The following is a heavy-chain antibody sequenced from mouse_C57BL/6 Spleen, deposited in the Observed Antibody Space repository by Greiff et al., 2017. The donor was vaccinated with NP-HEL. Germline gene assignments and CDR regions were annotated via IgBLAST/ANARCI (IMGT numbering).Heavy chain of an antibody. V-gene: IGHV5-4*01. CDR2: ISDGGSYT. J-gene: IGHJ3*01. D-gene: IGHD2-4*01. CDR1: GFTFSSYA. Sequence: EVQLVESGGGLVKPGGSLKLSCAASGFTFSSYAMSWVRQTPAKRLEWVATISDGGSYTYYPDNVKGRFTISRDNAKNNLYLQMSHLKSEDTAMYYCARYNYDYDDAYWGQGTRVTVSA. CDR3: ARYNYDYDDAY.